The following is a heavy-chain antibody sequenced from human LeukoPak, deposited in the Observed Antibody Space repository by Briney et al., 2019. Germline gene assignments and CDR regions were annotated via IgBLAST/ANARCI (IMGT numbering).Heavy chain of an antibody. CDR2: ISSNGGST. D-gene: IGHD3-10*01. Sequence: GGSLRLSCAASGFTFSSYAMHWVRQAPGKGLEHVSAISSNGGSTYYAYSVKGRFTISRDNSKNTLYLQMGSLRAEDMAVYYCARVGRGGAYYYYMDVWGKGTTVTVSS. J-gene: IGHJ6*03. V-gene: IGHV3-64*01. CDR1: GFTFSSYA. CDR3: ARVGRGGAYYYYMDV.